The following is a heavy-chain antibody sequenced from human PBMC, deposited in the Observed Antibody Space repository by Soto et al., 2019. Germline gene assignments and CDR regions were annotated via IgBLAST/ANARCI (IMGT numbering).Heavy chain of an antibody. CDR2: IKKTSEGGAT. V-gene: IGHV3-15*01. CDR1: GFTFVNAW. Sequence: EVQLVESGGGLVKPGGSLRLSCAASGFTFVNAWMSWVRQAPGKGLEWVGLIKKTSEGGATEYAAPVKGRFTISRDDSKNTLYLQMNRLKTEDTAVYYCTTGQCFPHWGQGTLVTVSA. J-gene: IGHJ4*02. D-gene: IGHD6-19*01. CDR3: TTGQCFPH.